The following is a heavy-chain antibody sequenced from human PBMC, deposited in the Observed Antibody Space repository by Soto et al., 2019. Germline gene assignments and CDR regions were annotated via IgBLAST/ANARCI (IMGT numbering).Heavy chain of an antibody. Sequence: PWQTLSLPFVVSGDSVSINSADWNWIRQSPSRGLEWLGRTYYRSKWYNDYAVSVKSRITINPDTSKNQFSLQLNSVTPEDTAVYYCAREGGYEWAYYYGMDVWGQGTTVPVSS. D-gene: IGHD5-12*01. V-gene: IGHV6-1*01. CDR1: GDSVSINSAD. CDR2: TYYRSKWYN. J-gene: IGHJ6*02. CDR3: AREGGYEWAYYYGMDV.